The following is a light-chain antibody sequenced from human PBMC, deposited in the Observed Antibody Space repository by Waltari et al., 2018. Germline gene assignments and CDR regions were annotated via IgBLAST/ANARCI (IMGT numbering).Light chain of an antibody. V-gene: IGKV3-11*01. J-gene: IGKJ5*01. CDR1: QGVSSY. Sequence: EIVLTQSPATLSLSPGERATLSCRASQGVSSYLAWYQQEPGQAPRLLIYDASTRATGIPAGFSGSGSGTDFTLTISSLEPEDFAVYYCQQRSPITFGQGTRLEIK. CDR3: QQRSPIT. CDR2: DAS.